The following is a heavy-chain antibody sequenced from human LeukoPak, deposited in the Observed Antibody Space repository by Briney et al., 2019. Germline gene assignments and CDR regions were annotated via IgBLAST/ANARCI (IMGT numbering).Heavy chain of an antibody. CDR2: IKEAGSEK. J-gene: IGHJ4*02. Sequence: GGSLRLSCAASGFTFSSYWMNWVRQAPGKGLERVADIKEAGSEKYYVDSVRGGFTISRDNAKNSLHLRMNSLRAEDTAVDYCARDRNTDFWSGYYTNYFDSWGQGTLVTVSS. V-gene: IGHV3-7*01. CDR1: GFTFSSYW. D-gene: IGHD3-3*01. CDR3: ARDRNTDFWSGYYTNYFDS.